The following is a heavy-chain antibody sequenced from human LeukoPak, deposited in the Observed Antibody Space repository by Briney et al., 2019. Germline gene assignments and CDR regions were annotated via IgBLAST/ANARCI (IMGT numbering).Heavy chain of an antibody. J-gene: IGHJ3*02. CDR2: ISWNSGSI. Sequence: PGRSLRLSCAASGFTFYDYAMHWVRHTPKKGVERVSGISWNSGSIVYADSVKGRFIISSDNAKNSLYLQMNSLRAEDMALYYCAKDRGYSYGHDAFDIWGQGTMVTVSS. V-gene: IGHV3-9*03. D-gene: IGHD5-18*01. CDR1: GFTFYDYA. CDR3: AKDRGYSYGHDAFDI.